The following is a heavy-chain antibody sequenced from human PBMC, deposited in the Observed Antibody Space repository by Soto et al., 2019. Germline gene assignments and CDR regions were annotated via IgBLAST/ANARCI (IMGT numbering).Heavy chain of an antibody. CDR2: IYYSGST. Sequence: PSETLSLTCTVSGGSISSYYWSWIRQPPGKGLEWIGYIYYSGSTNYNPSLKSRVTIAVDTSKNQFSLKLSYVTAADTAVYYCARVQYRSSSPYYFDYWGQGTLVTVSS. D-gene: IGHD6-6*01. CDR3: ARVQYRSSSPYYFDY. V-gene: IGHV4-59*01. CDR1: GGSISSYY. J-gene: IGHJ4*02.